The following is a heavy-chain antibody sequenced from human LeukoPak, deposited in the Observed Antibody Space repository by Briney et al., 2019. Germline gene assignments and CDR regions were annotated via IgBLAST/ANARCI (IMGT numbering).Heavy chain of an antibody. CDR2: INHSGST. CDR3: ARVGYYDFWSGYSSYYYYYYMDV. J-gene: IGHJ6*03. Sequence: PSETLSLTCAVYGGSFSGYYWSWTRQPPGKGLEWIGEINHSGSTNYNPSLKSRVTISVDTSKNQFSLKLSSVTAADTAVYYCARVGYYDFWSGYSSYYYYYYMDVWGKGTTVTVSS. D-gene: IGHD3-3*01. CDR1: GGSFSGYY. V-gene: IGHV4-34*01.